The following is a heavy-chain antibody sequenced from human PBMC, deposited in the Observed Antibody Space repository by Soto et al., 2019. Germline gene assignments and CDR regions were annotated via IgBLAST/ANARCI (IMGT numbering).Heavy chain of an antibody. Sequence: GGSLRLFCAASGFTFNNYAMSWVRQAPGKGLEWVSTISVSGANTYYADSVKGRFTISRDDSKNTLYLQMNSLGAEDTAVYYCAKDLGLGVIAGYPHDCWGQGTLVTVSS. J-gene: IGHJ4*02. D-gene: IGHD3-9*01. CDR1: GFTFNNYA. CDR3: AKDLGLGVIAGYPHDC. CDR2: ISVSGANT. V-gene: IGHV3-23*01.